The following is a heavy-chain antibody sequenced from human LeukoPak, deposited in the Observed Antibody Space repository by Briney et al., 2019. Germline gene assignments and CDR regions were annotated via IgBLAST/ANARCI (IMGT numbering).Heavy chain of an antibody. CDR3: ATAGSQDYAFDI. CDR2: VEPEDGET. V-gene: IGHV1-24*01. D-gene: IGHD3/OR15-3a*01. J-gene: IGHJ3*02. CDR1: GYTLTVLS. Sequence: GASVKASCTVSGYTLTVLSMRWVRQAPGKGLEWMGGVEPEDGETIYAQKFQGRVTVTEDTSTDTAYMELSSLRSEDTAVYYCATAGSQDYAFDIWGQGTMVTVSS.